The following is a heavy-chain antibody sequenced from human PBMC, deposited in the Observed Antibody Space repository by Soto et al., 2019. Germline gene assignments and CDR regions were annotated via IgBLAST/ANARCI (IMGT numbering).Heavy chain of an antibody. D-gene: IGHD4-17*01. Sequence: SETLSLTCTVSGGSVSSGSYYWSWIWQPPGKGLEWIGYIYYSGSTNYNPSLKSRVTISVDTSKNQFSLKLSSVTAADTAVYYCARVGWAVTTVRCFDYWGQGTLVTVSS. CDR2: IYYSGST. CDR1: GGSVSSGSYY. V-gene: IGHV4-61*01. J-gene: IGHJ4*02. CDR3: ARVGWAVTTVRCFDY.